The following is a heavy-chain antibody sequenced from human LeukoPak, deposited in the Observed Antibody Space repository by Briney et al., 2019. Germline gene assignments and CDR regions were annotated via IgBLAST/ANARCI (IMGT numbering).Heavy chain of an antibody. CDR2: IYTSGST. V-gene: IGHV4-4*07. Sequence: SETLSLTCTVSGGSISSYYWSWIRQPAGKGLEWIGRIYTSGSTNYNPSLKSRVTMSVDTSKNQFSLKLSSVTAADTAVYYCARDRGRGDSRPLFYYFDYWGQGTLVTVSS. CDR3: ARDRGRGDSRPLFYYFDY. J-gene: IGHJ4*02. D-gene: IGHD3-10*01. CDR1: GGSISSYY.